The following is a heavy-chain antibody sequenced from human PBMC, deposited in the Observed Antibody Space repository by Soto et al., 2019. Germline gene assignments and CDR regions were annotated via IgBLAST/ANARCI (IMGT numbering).Heavy chain of an antibody. J-gene: IGHJ4*02. CDR1: GGSVSSDNYY. Sequence: PSETLSLTCTVSGGSVSSDNYYWSWIRQPPGKGLEWIGSVYQSGSTHYNPSLKSRVTISVDTSKNQFSLKMISVTASDTAVFYCAKIADFDYWGPGTLVTVSS. CDR2: VYQSGST. V-gene: IGHV4-39*07. CDR3: AKIADFDY.